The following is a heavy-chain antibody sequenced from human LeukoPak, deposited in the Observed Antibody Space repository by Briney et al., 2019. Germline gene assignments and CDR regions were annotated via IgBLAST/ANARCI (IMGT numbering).Heavy chain of an antibody. CDR3: ARGPNIVLMVYATDFDY. CDR1: GYTFTSYG. J-gene: IGHJ4*02. CDR2: ISAYNGNT. V-gene: IGHV1-18*01. D-gene: IGHD2-8*01. Sequence: ASVTVSCKASGYTFTSYGISWVRQAPGQGLEWMGWISAYNGNTNYAQKLQGRVTMTTDTSTSTAYMELRSLRSDDTAVYYCARGPNIVLMVYATDFDYWGQGTLVTVSS.